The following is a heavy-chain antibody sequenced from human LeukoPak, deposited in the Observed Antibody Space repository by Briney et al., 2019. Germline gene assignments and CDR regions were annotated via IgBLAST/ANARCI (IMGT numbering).Heavy chain of an antibody. D-gene: IGHD4/OR15-4a*01. CDR2: IYYSGTT. Sequence: SETLSLTCTVSGGSISHYYWSWIRQPPGKGLEWIGYIYYSGTTNYNPSLKSRVTISVDTSKNQFSLKLNSVTAADTAVYYCAREDPQTKVPEGMDGWGQGTTVTVSS. CDR3: AREDPQTKVPEGMDG. CDR1: GGSISHYY. J-gene: IGHJ6*02. V-gene: IGHV4-59*01.